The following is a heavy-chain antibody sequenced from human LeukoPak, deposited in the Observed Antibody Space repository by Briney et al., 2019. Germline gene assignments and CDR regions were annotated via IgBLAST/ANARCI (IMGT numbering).Heavy chain of an antibody. CDR2: INSDGSST. V-gene: IGHV3-74*01. Sequence: GGSLRLSWAASGFTFSSYWMHWVRQAPGKRLVWVSRINSDGSSTSYADSVKGRFTISRDNAKNTLYLQMNSLRAEDTAVYYCARWQGDDAFDIWGQGTMVTVSS. CDR3: ARWQGDDAFDI. CDR1: GFTFSSYW. D-gene: IGHD1-26*01. J-gene: IGHJ3*02.